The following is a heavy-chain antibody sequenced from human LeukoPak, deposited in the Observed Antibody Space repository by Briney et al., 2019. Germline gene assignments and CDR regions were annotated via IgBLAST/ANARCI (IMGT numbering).Heavy chain of an antibody. CDR3: AKDEVVPGYYYTDV. CDR2: ISSSSSTI. CDR1: GLTFSSYS. V-gene: IGHV3-48*01. J-gene: IGHJ6*03. Sequence: GGSLRLSCEASGLTFSSYSMNWVRQAPGKGLEWISHISSSSSTISYSDSVKGRFTISRDNSKNTMYLQMNSLNAEDTAVYYCAKDEVVPGYYYTDVWGRGTTVTISS. D-gene: IGHD2-2*01.